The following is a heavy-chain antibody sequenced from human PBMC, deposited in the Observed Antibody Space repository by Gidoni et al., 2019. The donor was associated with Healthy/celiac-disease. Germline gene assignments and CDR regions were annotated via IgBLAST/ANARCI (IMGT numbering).Heavy chain of an antibody. D-gene: IGHD4-4*01. J-gene: IGHJ6*02. Sequence: EVQLVESGGGLVKPGGSLRLSCAASGFTFSSYSMNWVRQAPGKGLEWVSSISSSSSYIYYADSVKGRFTISRNNAKNSLYLQMNSLRAEDTAVYYCARDMGQYNYYGMDVWGQGTTVTVSS. CDR2: ISSSSSYI. V-gene: IGHV3-21*01. CDR3: ARDMGQYNYYGMDV. CDR1: GFTFSSYS.